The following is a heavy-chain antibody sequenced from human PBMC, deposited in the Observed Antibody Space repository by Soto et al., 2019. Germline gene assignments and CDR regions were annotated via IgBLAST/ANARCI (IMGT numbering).Heavy chain of an antibody. V-gene: IGHV3-66*01. CDR2: IYSGGST. D-gene: IGHD3-10*01. CDR1: GFTVSSNY. Sequence: GESLKISCAASGFTVSSNYMSWVRQAPGKGLEWVSVIYSGGSTYYADSVKGRFTISRDNSKNTLYLQMNSLRAEDTAVYYCASITMVRGVYDYWGQGTLVTVSS. J-gene: IGHJ4*02. CDR3: ASITMVRGVYDY.